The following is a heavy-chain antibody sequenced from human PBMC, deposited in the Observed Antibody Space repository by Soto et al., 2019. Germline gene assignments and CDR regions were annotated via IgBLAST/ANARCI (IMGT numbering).Heavy chain of an antibody. CDR3: ARETPDYYGSGDYFDY. CDR1: GFTVSSNY. CDR2: IYSGGST. V-gene: IGHV3-66*01. J-gene: IGHJ4*02. D-gene: IGHD3-10*01. Sequence: GGSLRLSCAASGFTVSSNYMSWVRQAPGKGLEWVSVIYSGGSTYYADSVKGRFTISRDNSKNTLYLQMNSLRAEDTAVYYCARETPDYYGSGDYFDYWGQGTLVTVSS.